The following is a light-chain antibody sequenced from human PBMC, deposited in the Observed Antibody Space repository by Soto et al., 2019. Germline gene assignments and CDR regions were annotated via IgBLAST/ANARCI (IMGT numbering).Light chain of an antibody. J-gene: IGLJ1*01. CDR3: SSYTSSSTLEV. V-gene: IGLV2-14*01. CDR2: DVS. CDR1: SSDVGGYNY. Sequence: QSVLTQPASVSGSPGQSITISCTGTSSDVGGYNYVSWYQQHPGKAPKLMIYDVSNRPSGVSNRFFGSKSGNTASLTISGLQAEDEADYYCSSYTSSSTLEVFGTGTKLTVL.